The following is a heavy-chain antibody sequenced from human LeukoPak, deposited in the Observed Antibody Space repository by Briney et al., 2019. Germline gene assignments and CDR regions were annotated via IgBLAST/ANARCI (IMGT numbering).Heavy chain of an antibody. J-gene: IGHJ4*02. Sequence: ASVKVSCKASSYTFTSYGISWVRQAPGQGLEWMGWISAYNGNTNYAQKLQGRVTMTTDTSTSTAYMELRSLRSDDTAVYYCARDRAGIAAAGSFDYWGQGTLVTVSS. CDR2: ISAYNGNT. V-gene: IGHV1-18*01. D-gene: IGHD6-13*01. CDR3: ARDRAGIAAAGSFDY. CDR1: SYTFTSYG.